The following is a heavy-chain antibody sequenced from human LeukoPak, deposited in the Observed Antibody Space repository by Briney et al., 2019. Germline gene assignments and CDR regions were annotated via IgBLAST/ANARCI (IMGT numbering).Heavy chain of an antibody. J-gene: IGHJ4*02. D-gene: IGHD1-7*01. CDR1: GFTFSSNW. CDR2: LNQDGGAN. CDR3: ARALITGTTSDY. Sequence: GGSLRLSCAASGFTFSSNWMSWVRQAPGKGLEWVSNLNQDGGANYAVDSEKGLFIISRDYAKNSLYLQMNSRRAEDTAVYYCARALITGTTSDYWGQGTLVTV. V-gene: IGHV3-7*04.